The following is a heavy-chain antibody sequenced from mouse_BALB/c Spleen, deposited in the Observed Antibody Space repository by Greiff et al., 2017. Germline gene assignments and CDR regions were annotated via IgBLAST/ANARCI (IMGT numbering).Heavy chain of an antibody. D-gene: IGHD2-14*01. J-gene: IGHJ3*01. CDR1: GFTFSSYT. V-gene: IGHV5-6-4*01. CDR3: TRDGGYDEAWFAY. Sequence: EVMLVESGGGLVKPGGSLKLSCAASGFTFSSYTMSWVRQTPEKRLEWVATISSGGSYTYYPDSVKGRFTISRDNAKNTLYLQMSSLKSEDTAMYYCTRDGGYDEAWFAYWGQGTLVTVSA. CDR2: ISSGGSYT.